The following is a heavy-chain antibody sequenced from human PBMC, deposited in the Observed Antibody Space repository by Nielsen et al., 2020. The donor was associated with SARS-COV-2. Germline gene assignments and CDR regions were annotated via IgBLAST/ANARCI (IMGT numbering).Heavy chain of an antibody. CDR3: ARESVTGTDAFDI. V-gene: IGHV1-58*01. D-gene: IGHD6-19*01. CDR1: GFTFTSSA. CDR2: IVVGSGNT. J-gene: IGHJ3*02. Sequence: SVKVSCKASGFTFTSSAVQWVRQARGQRLEWIGWIVVGSGNTNYAQKFQERVTITRDMSTSTAYMELSSLRSEDTAVYYCARESVTGTDAFDIWGQGTAVTVSS.